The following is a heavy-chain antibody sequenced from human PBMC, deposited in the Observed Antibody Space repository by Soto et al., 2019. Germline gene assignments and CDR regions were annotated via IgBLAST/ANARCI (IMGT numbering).Heavy chain of an antibody. D-gene: IGHD3-16*02. CDR2: INPNSGDT. V-gene: IGHV1-2*02. J-gene: IGHJ5*02. CDR3: ARSSGGVFGIIIEGCNWLAP. CDR1: GYTFTGYY. Sequence: ASVKVSCKASGYTFTGYYVHWVRQAPGQGLEWMGWINPNSGDTYLAQRFQGRVTMNRDTSIETAYMELRGLTSDDTAEYYCARSSGGVFGIIIEGCNWLAPWG.